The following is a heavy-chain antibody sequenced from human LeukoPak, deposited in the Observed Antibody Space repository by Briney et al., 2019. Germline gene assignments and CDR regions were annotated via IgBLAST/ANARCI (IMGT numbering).Heavy chain of an antibody. V-gene: IGHV4-34*01. CDR3: ARGFCSSPSCSNWFAP. CDR2: INHSGST. J-gene: IGHJ5*02. D-gene: IGHD2-2*01. Sequence: SETLSLTCAVYGGSFSGYYWSWIRQPPGKGLEWIGEINHSGSTNYNPSLKSRVTISVDTSKNQFSLKPSSVTAADTAVYYWARGFCSSPSCSNWFAPWGQGTLVTVSS. CDR1: GGSFSGYY.